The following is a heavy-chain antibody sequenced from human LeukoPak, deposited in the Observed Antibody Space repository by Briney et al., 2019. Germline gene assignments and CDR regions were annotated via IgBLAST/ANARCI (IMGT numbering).Heavy chain of an antibody. Sequence: ASVKVSCKASGYTFTDYGISWVRQAPGQGLEWMGWISPDSGDTSFAQNFQGRVTMTTDTSTTTAYMELRSLRSDDTDVYFCAKDHPERYSYGTPFDYWGQGTMVTVSS. CDR3: AKDHPERYSYGTPFDY. V-gene: IGHV1-18*01. D-gene: IGHD5-18*01. CDR1: GYTFTDYG. CDR2: ISPDSGDT. J-gene: IGHJ4*02.